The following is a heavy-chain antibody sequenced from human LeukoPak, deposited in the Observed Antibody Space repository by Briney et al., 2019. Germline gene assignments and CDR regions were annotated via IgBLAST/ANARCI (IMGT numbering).Heavy chain of an antibody. CDR2: IYYSGST. J-gene: IGHJ5*02. V-gene: IGHV4-39*01. CDR1: GGSISSSSYY. Sequence: SETLSLTCTVSGGSISSSSYYWGWIRQPPGKGLEWIGSIYYSGSTYYNPSLKSRVTISVDTSKNQFSLKLSSVTAADTAVYYCAGGSSSSGRFDPWGQGTLVTVSS. D-gene: IGHD6-6*01. CDR3: AGGSSSSGRFDP.